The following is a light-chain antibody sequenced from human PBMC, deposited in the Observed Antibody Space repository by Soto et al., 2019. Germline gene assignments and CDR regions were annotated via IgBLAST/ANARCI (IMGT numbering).Light chain of an antibody. CDR2: SES. V-gene: IGKV3-20*01. Sequence: DIVLTQSPGTLSLASGERATLSCRTSQSISGTYLAWYQQKPGQAPRLLIYSESTRATGIPDRFSGSGSGTDFTLTLSRLETEAFAVYYCQHYGTSPSTFGRGTKVEIK. J-gene: IGKJ1*01. CDR1: QSISGTY. CDR3: QHYGTSPST.